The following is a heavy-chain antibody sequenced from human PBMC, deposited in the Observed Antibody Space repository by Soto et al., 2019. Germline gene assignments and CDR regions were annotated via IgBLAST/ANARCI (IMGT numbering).Heavy chain of an antibody. V-gene: IGHV3-23*01. CDR3: AKGSGGSRPYYFDY. CDR2: ITGGGGST. Sequence: PGGSLRLSCAASGFTLSSYAMSWVRQAPGKGLEWVSVITGGGGSTYSADSVKGRFTISRDNSKNTLYLQLNSLRAEDTAVYYCAKGSGGSRPYYFDYWGQGTLVTVSS. D-gene: IGHD2-15*01. J-gene: IGHJ4*02. CDR1: GFTLSSYA.